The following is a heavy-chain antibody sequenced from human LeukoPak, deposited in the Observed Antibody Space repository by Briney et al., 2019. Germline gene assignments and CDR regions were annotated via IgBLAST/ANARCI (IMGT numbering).Heavy chain of an antibody. CDR1: GFTFSSYS. CDR3: ARDVAPMVRGVFYXFDY. V-gene: IGHV3-21*01. Sequence: GGSLRLSCAASGFTFSSYSMNWVRQAPGKGLEWVSSISSSSSYIYYADSVKGRFTISRDNAKNSLYLQMNSLRAEDTAVYYCARDVAPMVRGVFYXFDYWGXXTLVTVSS. CDR2: ISSSSSYI. J-gene: IGHJ4*02. D-gene: IGHD3-10*01.